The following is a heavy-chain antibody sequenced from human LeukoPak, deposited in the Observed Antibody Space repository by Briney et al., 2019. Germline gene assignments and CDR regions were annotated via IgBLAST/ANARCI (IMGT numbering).Heavy chain of an antibody. Sequence: PGGSLRLSCAASGFTFSSYGMSWVRQAPGKGLEWVSAISGSGGSTYYADSVKGRFTISRDNSKNTLYLQMNSLRAEDTAVYYCAKSSRIGLWFGESRVETSYFDYWGQGTLVTVSS. D-gene: IGHD3-10*01. V-gene: IGHV3-23*01. CDR1: GFTFSSYG. CDR3: AKSSRIGLWFGESRVETSYFDY. CDR2: ISGSGGST. J-gene: IGHJ4*02.